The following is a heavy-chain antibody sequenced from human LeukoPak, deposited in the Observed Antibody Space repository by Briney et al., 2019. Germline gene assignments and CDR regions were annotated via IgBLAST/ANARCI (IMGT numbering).Heavy chain of an antibody. CDR1: GYGFATHW. J-gene: IGHJ5*02. V-gene: IGHV5-51*01. Sequence: ESLKISCKGSGYGFATHWIAWVRQMPGKGLEWMGIIYPDDSNTRYSPSFQGQVTFSADKSINTAYLQWSSLKASDTAMYYCARGGYSYGKIWFDPWGQGTLVTVSS. D-gene: IGHD5-18*01. CDR2: IYPDDSNT. CDR3: ARGGYSYGKIWFDP.